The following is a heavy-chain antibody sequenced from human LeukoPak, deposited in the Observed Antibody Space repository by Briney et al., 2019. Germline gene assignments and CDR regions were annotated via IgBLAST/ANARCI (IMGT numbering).Heavy chain of an antibody. J-gene: IGHJ6*03. CDR2: MNPSGGST. CDR3: ARDSTPPKFVVVTADGPYYMDV. Sequence: ASVKVSCKASGYTFTSYYMHWVRQAPGQGLEWMGIMNPSGGSTSYAQKFQGRVTMTRDTSTSTVYMELSSLRSEDTAVYYCARDSTPPKFVVVTADGPYYMDVWGKGTTVTVSS. V-gene: IGHV1-46*01. D-gene: IGHD2-21*02. CDR1: GYTFTSYY.